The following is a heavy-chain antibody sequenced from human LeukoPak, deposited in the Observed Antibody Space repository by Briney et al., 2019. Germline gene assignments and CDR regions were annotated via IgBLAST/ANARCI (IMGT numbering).Heavy chain of an antibody. V-gene: IGHV4-39*01. J-gene: IGHJ4*02. CDR2: IYYSGST. D-gene: IGHD2-2*01. CDR1: GGSISSSSYY. Sequence: KASETLSLTCTVSGGSISSSSYYWGWIRQPPGKGLEWIGSIYYSGSTYYNPSLKSRVTISLDTSKNQFSLKLSSVTAADTAVYYCARHALVPAAPFDYWGQGTLVTVSS. CDR3: ARHALVPAAPFDY.